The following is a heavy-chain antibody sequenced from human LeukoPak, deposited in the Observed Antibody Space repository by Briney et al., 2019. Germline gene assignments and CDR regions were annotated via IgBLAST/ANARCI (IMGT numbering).Heavy chain of an antibody. CDR2: IIPIFGTA. J-gene: IGHJ5*02. D-gene: IGHD2-2*01. V-gene: IGHV1-69*13. CDR1: GGTFSSYA. Sequence: EASVKVSCKASGGTFSSYAISWVRQAPGQGLEWMGGIIPIFGTANYAQKFQGRVTITADESTSTAYMELSSLRSEDTAVYYCARPYCSSTSCPMAGFDPWGQGTLVTVSS. CDR3: ARPYCSSTSCPMAGFDP.